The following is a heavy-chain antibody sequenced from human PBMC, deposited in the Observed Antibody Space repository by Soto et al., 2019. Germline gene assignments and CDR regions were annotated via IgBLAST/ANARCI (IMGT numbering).Heavy chain of an antibody. CDR2: VSGSGSTI. V-gene: IGHV3-11*01. J-gene: IGHJ4*02. CDR3: ARDGKYSGSYYAVDY. CDR1: GFTFSDYY. D-gene: IGHD1-26*01. Sequence: QVQVVESGGGLVKAGGSLRLSCAASGFTFSDYYMSWIRQAPGKGLEGVSYVSGSGSTIYYEDSVKGRFTVSRDNAKHSLYLQMNSLRVEDTAVYYCARDGKYSGSYYAVDYWGQGTLVTVSS.